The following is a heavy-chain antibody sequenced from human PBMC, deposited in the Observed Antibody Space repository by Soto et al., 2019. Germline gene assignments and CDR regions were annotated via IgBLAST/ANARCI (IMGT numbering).Heavy chain of an antibody. CDR2: IYYSGST. CDR3: ARGYSSSWHQSYYFDY. D-gene: IGHD6-13*01. V-gene: IGHV4-61*01. J-gene: IGHJ4*02. CDR1: VGSVSSGSYY. Sequence: SETLSLTCTFSVGSVSSGSYYWSWIRQPPGKGLEWIGYIYYSGSTNYNPSLKSRVTISVDTSKNQFSLKLSSVTAADTAVYYCARGYSSSWHQSYYFDYWGQGTLVTVSS.